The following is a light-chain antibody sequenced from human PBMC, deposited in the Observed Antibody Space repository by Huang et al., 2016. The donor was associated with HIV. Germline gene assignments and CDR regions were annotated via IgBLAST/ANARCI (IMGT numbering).Light chain of an antibody. V-gene: IGKV1-39*01. CDR3: QQSYKAPRT. CDR1: QSINKY. J-gene: IGKJ2*01. CDR2: GAS. Sequence: DIQMTQSPSSLSASVGDRVIISCRASQSINKYLNWYQQMQGKAPTLLIYGASTLQRGVSSRFSGSVSGTDFTLTIGSLQPEDAATYYCQQSYKAPRTFGQGTLLEI.